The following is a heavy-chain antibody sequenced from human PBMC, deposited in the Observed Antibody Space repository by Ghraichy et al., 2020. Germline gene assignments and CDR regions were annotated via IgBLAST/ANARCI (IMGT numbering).Heavy chain of an antibody. Sequence: AGSLRLSCAASGFTFSSYSMQWVRQAPGKGPEYVSSISDNGGSTYYADSVKGRFTISRDNSKNTLYLQMGSLRTEDMAIYYCARGGSYDYWGQGTLVTVSS. V-gene: IGHV3-64*02. CDR3: ARGGSYDY. J-gene: IGHJ4*02. CDR2: ISDNGGST. D-gene: IGHD1-26*01. CDR1: GFTFSSYS.